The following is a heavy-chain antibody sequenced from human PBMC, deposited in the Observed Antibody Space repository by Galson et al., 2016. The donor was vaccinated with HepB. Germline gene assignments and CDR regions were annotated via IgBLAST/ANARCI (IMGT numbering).Heavy chain of an antibody. D-gene: IGHD2-15*01. CDR3: ARAGPRRISVAEMGFFDY. J-gene: IGHJ4*02. CDR1: GYPFEKCW. Sequence: SLRLSCAASGYPFEKCWLSWVRQAPGKGLEWVANIKQDGSEKYYGDSVKGRFTISRDNGRNSVYLQMNDLRVDDTALYYCARAGPRRISVAEMGFFDYWGRGSLGTVSS. V-gene: IGHV3-7*01. CDR2: IKQDGSEK.